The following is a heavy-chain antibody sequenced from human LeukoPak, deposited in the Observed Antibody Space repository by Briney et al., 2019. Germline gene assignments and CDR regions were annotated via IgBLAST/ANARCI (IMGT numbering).Heavy chain of an antibody. CDR2: INPACSDT. CDR3: ARKYCCTTTCYWAFDM. D-gene: IGHD2-2*01. Sequence: GESLKISCKASGYSFTSYWIGWVRQMPGKGLQCMGIINPACSDTRDSPSFQGQVTISADKSIRTAYLQWSSLKASDTGMYYCARKYCCTTTCYWAFDMWGQGTMVTVSS. V-gene: IGHV5-51*01. CDR1: GYSFTSYW. J-gene: IGHJ3*02.